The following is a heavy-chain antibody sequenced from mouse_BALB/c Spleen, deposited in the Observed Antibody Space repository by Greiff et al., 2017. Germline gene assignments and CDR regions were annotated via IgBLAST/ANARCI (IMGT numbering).Heavy chain of an antibody. CDR1: GYTFSSYW. Sequence: LVEPGASVKISCKATGYTFSSYWIEWVKQRPGHGLEWIGEILPGSGSTNYNEKFKGKATFTADTSSNTAYMQLSSLTSEDSAVYYCARSRRYDYWGQGTTLTVSS. V-gene: IGHV1-9*01. CDR3: ARSRRYDY. D-gene: IGHD2-14*01. CDR2: ILPGSGST. J-gene: IGHJ2*01.